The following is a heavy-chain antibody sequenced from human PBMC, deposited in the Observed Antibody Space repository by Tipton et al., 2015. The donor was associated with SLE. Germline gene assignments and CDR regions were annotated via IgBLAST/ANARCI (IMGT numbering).Heavy chain of an antibody. V-gene: IGHV4-39*07. Sequence: TLSLTCTVSGDSVSSTSCYWGWIRQPPGKGLEWIGSIFYTGTTYYQPSLKSRVTISVDTSNNQLSLKLTSVTAADTAIYYCARVHEATLTSFNLWGQGTMVIVSS. CDR1: GDSVSSTSCY. CDR3: ARVHEATLTSFNL. J-gene: IGHJ3*01. D-gene: IGHD1-20*01. CDR2: IFYTGTT.